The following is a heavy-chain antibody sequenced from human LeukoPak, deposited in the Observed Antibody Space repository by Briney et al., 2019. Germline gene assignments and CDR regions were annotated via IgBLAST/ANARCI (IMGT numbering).Heavy chain of an antibody. V-gene: IGHV1-2*02. CDR1: GYSFTAFY. J-gene: IGHJ4*02. CDR3: AKEFPSGATRDLDY. CDR2: INPCSGGT. Sequence: ASVKLSCQASGYSFTAFYMNWVRQAPGQRLECLGWINPCSGGTKYAPKFQGRVTLTRDTSINTAYMELTSLRSDDTAMYYCAKEFPSGATRDLDYWGQGTLVTVSS. D-gene: IGHD1-26*01.